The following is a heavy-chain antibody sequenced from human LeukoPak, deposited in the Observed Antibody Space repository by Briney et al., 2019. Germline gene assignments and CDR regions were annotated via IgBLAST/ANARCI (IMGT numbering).Heavy chain of an antibody. CDR2: IIPIFGTA. J-gene: IGHJ4*02. D-gene: IGHD3-22*01. CDR1: GGTFSSYA. CDR3: ARARPAHYYDSSGYYDY. V-gene: IGHV1-69*13. Sequence: ASVKVSCKASGGTFSSYAISWVRQAPGQGLEWMGGIIPIFGTANYAQKFQGRVTITADESTSTACMELSSLRSEDTAVYYCARARPAHYYDSSGYYDYWGQGTLVTVSS.